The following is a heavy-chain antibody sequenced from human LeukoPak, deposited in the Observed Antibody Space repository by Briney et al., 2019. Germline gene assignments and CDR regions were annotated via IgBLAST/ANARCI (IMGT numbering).Heavy chain of an antibody. CDR2: INHSGST. V-gene: IGHV4-34*01. Sequence: SETLSLTCAVYGGSFSGYYWRWIRQPPGKGLEWIGEINHSGSTNYNPSLKSRVTISVDTSKNQFSLKLSSVTAADTAVYYCAGQGYCSSTSCYDYFYMDVWGKGTTVTVSS. D-gene: IGHD2-2*01. J-gene: IGHJ6*03. CDR1: GGSFSGYY. CDR3: AGQGYCSSTSCYDYFYMDV.